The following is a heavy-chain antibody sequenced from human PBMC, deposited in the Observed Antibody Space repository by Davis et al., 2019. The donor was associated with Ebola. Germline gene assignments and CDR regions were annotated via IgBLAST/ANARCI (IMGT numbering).Heavy chain of an antibody. CDR2: ISSSSSTI. V-gene: IGHV3-48*02. D-gene: IGHD3-10*01. Sequence: GESLKISCAASGFTFSSYWMSWVRQAPGKGLEWVSYISSSSSTIYYADSVKGRFTISRDNAKNSLYLQMNSLRDEDTAVYYCARGRGSYYYGSGYDYWGQGTLVTVSS. CDR3: ARGRGSYYYGSGYDY. CDR1: GFTFSSYW. J-gene: IGHJ4*02.